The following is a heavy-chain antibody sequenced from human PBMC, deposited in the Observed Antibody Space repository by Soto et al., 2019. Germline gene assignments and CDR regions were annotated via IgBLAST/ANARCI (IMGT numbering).Heavy chain of an antibody. CDR3: AKAPGTSLFWFDS. V-gene: IGHV1-69*08. D-gene: IGHD6-13*01. Sequence: QVHLVQSGTEVKTPGSSVRVSCKASGGSFSSWTVSWVRQAPGQGIEWMGRIIPLLDRPNYAQKFQGRVTITADRSTSTAYMDLRNLGSEDTAVYFCAKAPGTSLFWFDSGGSGTLITVSS. CDR1: GGSFSSWT. CDR2: IIPLLDRP. J-gene: IGHJ5*01.